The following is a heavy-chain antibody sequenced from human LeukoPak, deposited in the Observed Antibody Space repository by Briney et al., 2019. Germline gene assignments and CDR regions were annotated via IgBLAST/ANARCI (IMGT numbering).Heavy chain of an antibody. V-gene: IGHV4-59*01. Sequence: SETLSLTCTVSGGSISSYYWSWIRQPPGKGLEWIGYIYYSGSTNYNPSLKSRVTISVDTSKNQFSLKLSSVTAADTAVYYCARSVTTVTSDDAFDIWGQGTMVIVSS. CDR1: GGSISSYY. CDR3: ARSVTTVTSDDAFDI. J-gene: IGHJ3*02. D-gene: IGHD4-17*01. CDR2: IYYSGST.